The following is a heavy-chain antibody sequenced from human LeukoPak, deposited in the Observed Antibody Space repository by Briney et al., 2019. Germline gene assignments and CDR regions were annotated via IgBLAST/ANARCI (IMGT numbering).Heavy chain of an antibody. CDR1: GFTFTSFA. CDR3: ANDQWEY. J-gene: IGHJ4*02. V-gene: IGHV3-23*01. Sequence: GGSLRLSCAASGFTFTSFAMTWVRQAPGKGLEWVSTVTGSGDTTYYANSVKGRFTISRDNSKNTVFLQMNSLRADDTAVYYCANDQWEYWGQGTLVTVSS. D-gene: IGHD1-26*01. CDR2: VTGSGDTT.